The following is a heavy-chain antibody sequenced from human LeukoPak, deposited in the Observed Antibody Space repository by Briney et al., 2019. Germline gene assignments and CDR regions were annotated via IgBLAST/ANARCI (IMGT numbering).Heavy chain of an antibody. CDR3: AREEIMATTGRNFYYGMDV. V-gene: IGHV3-53*01. Sequence: PGGSLRLSCAASGFTVSNTYMIWVRQAPGKGLEWVSLIYSGSSTKYAESVKGRFTISRDNSRNTLFLQMNSLTVEDTAVYFCAREEIMATTGRNFYYGMDVWGQGTTVTVSS. CDR1: GFTVSNTY. CDR2: IYSGSST. D-gene: IGHD1-1*01. J-gene: IGHJ6*02.